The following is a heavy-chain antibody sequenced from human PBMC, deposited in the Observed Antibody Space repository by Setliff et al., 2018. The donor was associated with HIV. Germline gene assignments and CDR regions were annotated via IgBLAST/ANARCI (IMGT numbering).Heavy chain of an antibody. V-gene: IGHV1-18*01. J-gene: IGHJ6*03. CDR2: ISASSVNT. CDR1: GYTFINYH. D-gene: IGHD6-13*01. CDR3: ARVPVSSHYYYMDV. Sequence: ASVKVSCKASGYTFINYHITWVRQAPGQGLEWVGSISASSVNTNYTQGRVTMTTDISTSTAYMELRSLRSDDSAVYFCARVPVSSHYYYMDVWGKGTMVTVSS.